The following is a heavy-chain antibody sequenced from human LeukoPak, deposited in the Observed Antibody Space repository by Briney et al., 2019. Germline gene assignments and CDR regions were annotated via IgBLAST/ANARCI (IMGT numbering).Heavy chain of an antibody. Sequence: SETLSLTCTVSGASISSYYWSWIRQPPGKGLEWIGYIHYTGTTNYNPSLKSRVTISVDTSKSQFSLTLSSVTAADTAVYYCARVARCTSCFDVDYWGQGTLVTVSS. CDR3: ARVARCTSCFDVDY. CDR1: GASISSYY. D-gene: IGHD2-2*01. J-gene: IGHJ4*02. V-gene: IGHV4-59*08. CDR2: IHYTGTT.